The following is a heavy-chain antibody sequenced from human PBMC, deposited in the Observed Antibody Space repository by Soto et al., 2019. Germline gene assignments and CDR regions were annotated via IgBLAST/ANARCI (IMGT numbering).Heavy chain of an antibody. J-gene: IGHJ5*02. Sequence: KTSETLSLTCTVSGGSISSYYWSWIRQAPGKGLEWIGYIYYSGSTNYNPSLKSRVTISVDTSKNQFSLKLSSVTAADTAVYYCARANIRFDFWSGYEGVGDWFDPWGQGTLVTVSS. CDR2: IYYSGST. CDR1: GGSISSYY. D-gene: IGHD3-3*01. V-gene: IGHV4-59*01. CDR3: ARANIRFDFWSGYEGVGDWFDP.